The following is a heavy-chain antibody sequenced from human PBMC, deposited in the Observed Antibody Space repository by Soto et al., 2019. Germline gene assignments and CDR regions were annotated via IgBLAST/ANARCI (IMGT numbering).Heavy chain of an antibody. CDR1: GYTFTSYG. CDR2: ISAYNGNT. V-gene: IGHV1-18*01. Sequence: ASVKVSCKASGYTFTSYGISWVRQAPGQGLEWMGWISAYNGNTNYAQKLQGRVTMTTDTSTSTAYMELRSLRSDDTAVYYCARDGARGENYYYYGMDVWGQGTMVTVSA. J-gene: IGHJ6*01. CDR3: ARDGARGENYYYYGMDV. D-gene: IGHD3-16*01.